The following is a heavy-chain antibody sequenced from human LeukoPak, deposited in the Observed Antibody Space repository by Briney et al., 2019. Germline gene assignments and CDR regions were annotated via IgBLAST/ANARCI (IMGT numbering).Heavy chain of an antibody. Sequence: ASVKVSCKASGCTFTSSYMHWVRQAPGQGLEWMGVINPSGGSTSYAQKFQGRVTLTRDTSTSTVYMELSSLRSEDAAVYYCARDPRPYSGSYSDYWGQGTLVTVSS. CDR2: INPSGGST. CDR1: GCTFTSSY. CDR3: ARDPRPYSGSYSDY. D-gene: IGHD1-26*01. J-gene: IGHJ4*02. V-gene: IGHV1-46*01.